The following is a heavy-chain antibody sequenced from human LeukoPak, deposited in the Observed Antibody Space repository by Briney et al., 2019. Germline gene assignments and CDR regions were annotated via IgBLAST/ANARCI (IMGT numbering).Heavy chain of an antibody. CDR2: IYYSGST. CDR3: VGFGEESTYDYVWGSYRHSPDY. V-gene: IGHV4-59*05. Sequence: GSLRLSCAASGFTFSDYYMSWIRQPPGKGLEWIGSIYYSGSTYYSPSLKSRVTISVDTSKNQFSLKLSSVTAADTAVYYCVGFGEESTYDYVWGSYRHSPDYWGQGTLVTVSS. CDR1: GFTFSDYY. D-gene: IGHD3-16*02. J-gene: IGHJ4*02.